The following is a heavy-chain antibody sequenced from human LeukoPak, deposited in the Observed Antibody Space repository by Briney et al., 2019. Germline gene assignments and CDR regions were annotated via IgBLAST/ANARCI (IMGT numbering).Heavy chain of an antibody. J-gene: IGHJ6*02. CDR1: GGSISSYY. CDR3: ARAGAIAAAGPAYYYYGMDV. D-gene: IGHD6-13*01. CDR2: IYYSGST. V-gene: IGHV4-59*01. Sequence: SETLSLTCTVSGGSISSYYWSWIRQPPGKGLEWIGYIYYSGSTNYNPSLKSRVTISVDTSKNQFSLKLSSVTAADTAVYYCARAGAIAAAGPAYYYYGMDVWGQGTTATVSS.